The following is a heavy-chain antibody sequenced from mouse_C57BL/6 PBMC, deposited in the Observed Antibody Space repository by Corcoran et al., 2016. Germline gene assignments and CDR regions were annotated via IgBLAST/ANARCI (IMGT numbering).Heavy chain of an antibody. CDR1: GYTFTSYG. V-gene: IGHV1-81*01. J-gene: IGHJ2*01. Sequence: QVQLQQSGVELARPGASVKLSCKASGYTFTSYGISWVKQRTGQGLEWIGEIYPRSGNTYYNEKFKGKATLTADKSSSTAYMELRSLTSEDSAVYFCATMVTRDFDYWGQGTTLTVSS. D-gene: IGHD2-2*01. CDR3: ATMVTRDFDY. CDR2: IYPRSGNT.